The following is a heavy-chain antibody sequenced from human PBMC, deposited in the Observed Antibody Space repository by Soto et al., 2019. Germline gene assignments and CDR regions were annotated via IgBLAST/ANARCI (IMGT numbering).Heavy chain of an antibody. CDR1: GYTFTGYF. Sequence: ASVKVSCKASGYTFTGYFMQWVRQAPGQGLELMGYINPNSGVTKYAQKFQGRVTLTRGTSINTAYMEMTMLTSDDTAVYYCARGGGTILAPLPWGQGTLVTVYS. V-gene: IGHV1-2*02. D-gene: IGHD3-3*01. CDR3: ARGGGTILAPLP. J-gene: IGHJ5*02. CDR2: INPNSGVT.